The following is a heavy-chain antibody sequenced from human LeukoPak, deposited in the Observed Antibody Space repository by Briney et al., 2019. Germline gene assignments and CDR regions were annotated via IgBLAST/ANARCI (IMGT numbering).Heavy chain of an antibody. CDR3: ARAGYDILTGYQFDY. J-gene: IGHJ4*02. CDR2: ISSSGSTI. V-gene: IGHV3-48*04. D-gene: IGHD3-9*01. CDR1: GFSFSIYS. Sequence: GGSLRLSCAASGFSFSIYSMNWVRQAPGKGLEWVSYISSSGSTIYYADSVKGRFTISRDNAKNSLYLQMNSLRAEDTAVYYCARAGYDILTGYQFDYWGQGTLVTVSS.